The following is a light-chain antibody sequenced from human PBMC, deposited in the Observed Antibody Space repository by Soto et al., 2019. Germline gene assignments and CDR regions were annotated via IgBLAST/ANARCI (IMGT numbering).Light chain of an antibody. V-gene: IGKV4-1*01. CDR3: HQHYTPPQP. CDR2: WAA. CDR1: QSVLYSSNNKNY. Sequence: DIVMTQSPDSLAVSLGERATINCKSSQSVLYSSNNKNYLAWYQQKPGQPPKLLIYWAASRESGVPDRFSGSGPPTHFTLTIRPLQAEDVPVYYCHQHYTPPQPFGHRTKVQI. J-gene: IGKJ1*01.